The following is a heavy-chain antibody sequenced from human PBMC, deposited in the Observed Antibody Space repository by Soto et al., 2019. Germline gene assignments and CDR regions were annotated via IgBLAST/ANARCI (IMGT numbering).Heavy chain of an antibody. CDR1: GFTFDDYT. D-gene: IGHD2-15*01. V-gene: IGHV3-43*01. J-gene: IGHJ6*02. CDR2: ISWDGGST. CDR3: AKDIGYCSGGSCYFNYYYGMDV. Sequence: GGSLRLSCAASGFTFDDYTMHWVRQAPGKGLERVSLISWDGGSTYYADSVKGLFTISRDNSKNSLYLQMNSLRTEDTALYYCAKDIGYCSGGSCYFNYYYGMDVWGQGTTVTVSS.